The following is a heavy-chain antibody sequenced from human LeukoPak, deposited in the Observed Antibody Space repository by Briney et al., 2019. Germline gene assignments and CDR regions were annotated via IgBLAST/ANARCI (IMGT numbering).Heavy chain of an antibody. CDR2: IYYSGST. V-gene: IGHV4-59*01. CDR3: ARVVVHYYYDSSGYYLQPRRYYYYMDV. Sequence: SETLSLTCTVSGGSISSYYWSWIRQPPGKGLEWIGYIYYSGSTNYNPSLKSRVTISVDTSKNQFSLKLSSVTAADTAVYYCARVVVHYYYDSSGYYLQPRRYYYYMDVWGKGTTVTISS. J-gene: IGHJ6*03. D-gene: IGHD3-22*01. CDR1: GGSISSYY.